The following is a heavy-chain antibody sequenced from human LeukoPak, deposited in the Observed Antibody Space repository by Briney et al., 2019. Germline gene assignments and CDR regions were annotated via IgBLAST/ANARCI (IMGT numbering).Heavy chain of an antibody. J-gene: IGHJ4*02. CDR3: ARTALAFDY. CDR2: IKQDGSEK. CDR1: GFPFGSYG. D-gene: IGHD1-1*01. V-gene: IGHV3-7*04. Sequence: GGSLRLSCAASGFPFGSYGMHWVRQAPGKGLEWVANIKQDGSEKYYVDSVKGRFTISRDNAKNSLYLQMNSLRAEDTAVYYCARTALAFDYWGQGTLVTVSS.